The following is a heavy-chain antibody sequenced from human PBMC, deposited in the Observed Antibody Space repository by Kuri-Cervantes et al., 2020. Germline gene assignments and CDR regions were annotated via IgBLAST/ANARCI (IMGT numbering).Heavy chain of an antibody. CDR3: SRDPRSLDY. Sequence: GGSLRLSCAASGFTFSSYEMNWVRQAPGKGLEWVAYISGSGGDINYADSVKGRFTISRGNAKNSLYLQMNSLRAEDTAGYYCSRDPRSLDYWGQGTLVTVSS. CDR1: GFTFSSYE. J-gene: IGHJ4*02. V-gene: IGHV3-48*03. CDR2: ISGSGGDI.